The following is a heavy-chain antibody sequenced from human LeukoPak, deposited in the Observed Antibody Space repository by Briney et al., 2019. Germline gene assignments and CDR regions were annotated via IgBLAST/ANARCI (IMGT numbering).Heavy chain of an antibody. CDR1: GFTVSSNY. Sequence: GGSLRLSCAASGFTVSSNYMSWVRQAPGKGLEWVSVIYSGGSTYYADSVKGRFTISRDNSKNTLYLQMNSLRAEDTAVYYCARAPGKGYYYDSSGYYNYWGQGTLVTVSS. CDR2: IYSGGST. V-gene: IGHV3-66*01. CDR3: ARAPGKGYYYDSSGYYNY. J-gene: IGHJ4*02. D-gene: IGHD3-22*01.